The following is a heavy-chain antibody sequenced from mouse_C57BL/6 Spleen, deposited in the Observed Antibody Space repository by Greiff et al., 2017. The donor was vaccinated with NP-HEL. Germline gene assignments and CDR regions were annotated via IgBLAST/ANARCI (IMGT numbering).Heavy chain of an antibody. V-gene: IGHV1-76*01. Sequence: QVQLQQSGAELVRPGASVKLSCKASGYTFTDYYINWVKQRPGQGLEWIARIYPGSGNTYYNEKFKGKATLTAEKSSSTAYMQLSSLTSEDSAVYFCARRYDSLDYWGQGTTLTVSS. J-gene: IGHJ2*01. CDR1: GYTFTDYY. CDR3: ARRYDSLDY. D-gene: IGHD2-4*01. CDR2: IYPGSGNT.